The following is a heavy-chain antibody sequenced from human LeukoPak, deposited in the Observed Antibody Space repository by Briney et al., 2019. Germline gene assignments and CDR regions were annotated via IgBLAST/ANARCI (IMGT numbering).Heavy chain of an antibody. D-gene: IGHD6-19*01. CDR3: ARSRNLRYSSGWDDY. Sequence: PGGSLRLSCAASGFTFSSYWMHWVRQAPGKGLVWVSRINSDGSSTSYADSVKGRFTISRDNAKNSLYLQMNSLRAEDTAVYYCARSRNLRYSSGWDDYWGQGTLVTVSS. CDR2: INSDGSST. J-gene: IGHJ4*02. CDR1: GFTFSSYW. V-gene: IGHV3-74*01.